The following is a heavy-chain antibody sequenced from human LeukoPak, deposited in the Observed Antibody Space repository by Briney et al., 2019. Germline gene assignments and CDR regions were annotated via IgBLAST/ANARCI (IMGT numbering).Heavy chain of an antibody. D-gene: IGHD6-19*01. CDR1: GGSISSYY. V-gene: IGHV4-59*01. CDR3: ARAIAVAGLAWFDP. CDR2: IYYSGST. J-gene: IGHJ5*02. Sequence: PSETLSLTCTVSGGSISSYYWSWVRQPPGKGLEWIGYIYYSGSTNYNPSLKSRVTISVDTSKNQFSLKLSSVTAADTAVYYCARAIAVAGLAWFDPWGQGTLVTVSS.